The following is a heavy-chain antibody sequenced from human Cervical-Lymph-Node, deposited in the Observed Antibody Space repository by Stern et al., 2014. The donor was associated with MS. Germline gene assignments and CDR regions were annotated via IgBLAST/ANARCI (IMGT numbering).Heavy chain of an antibody. CDR3: AKDLGEVFYYGMDV. D-gene: IGHD2-21*01. Sequence: QLVESGGGLVQPGGSLRLSCAASGIIFCGFVMPWVPPAPGKGLEWGAGISWNSGDIAYTDSVKGRFTISRDNAKNSLYLHMNSLRAEDTALYYCAKDLGEVFYYGMDVWGQGTTVTVSS. CDR1: GIIFCGFV. J-gene: IGHJ6*02. V-gene: IGHV3-9*01. CDR2: ISWNSGDI.